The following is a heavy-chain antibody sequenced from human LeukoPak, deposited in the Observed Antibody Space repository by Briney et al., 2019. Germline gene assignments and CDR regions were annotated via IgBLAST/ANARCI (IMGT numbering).Heavy chain of an antibody. Sequence: SETLSLTCAVYGGSFSGYYWSWIRQPPGEGLEWIGEINHSGSTNYNPSLKSRVTISVDTSKNQFSLKLSSVTAADTAVYYCARGRISTRPYYFDYWGQGTLVTVSS. CDR3: ARGRISTRPYYFDY. CDR1: GGSFSGYY. D-gene: IGHD2-2*01. V-gene: IGHV4-34*01. J-gene: IGHJ4*02. CDR2: INHSGST.